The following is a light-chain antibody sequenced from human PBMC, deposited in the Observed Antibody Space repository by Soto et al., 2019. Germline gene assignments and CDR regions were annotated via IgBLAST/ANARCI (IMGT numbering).Light chain of an antibody. J-gene: IGLJ2*01. CDR1: SSDIGAYNF. CDR2: DVN. V-gene: IGLV2-14*03. CDR3: TSWTTSTIMI. Sequence: QSVLTQPASVSGSPGQSITISCTGTSSDIGAYNFVSWYQQHPGKAPKLMLYDVNIRPSGVSNRFSGSKPGNTASLTIYGPQHEEHPDYQCTSWTTSTIMILGGVTK.